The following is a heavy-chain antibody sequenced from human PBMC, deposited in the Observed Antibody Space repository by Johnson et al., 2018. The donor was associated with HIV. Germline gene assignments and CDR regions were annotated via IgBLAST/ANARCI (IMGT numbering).Heavy chain of an antibody. CDR2: IYSGGST. Sequence: VQLVESGGGLIQPGGSLRLSCAASGFIVSSNYMNWVRQAPGKGLEWVSVIYSGGSTYYADSVKGRFTISRDDSKNTLYLQMNSLKTEDTDVYYCAKSIVGATYDAFDIWGQGTMVTVSS. CDR3: AKSIVGATYDAFDI. V-gene: IGHV3-53*01. CDR1: GFIVSSNY. J-gene: IGHJ3*02. D-gene: IGHD1-26*01.